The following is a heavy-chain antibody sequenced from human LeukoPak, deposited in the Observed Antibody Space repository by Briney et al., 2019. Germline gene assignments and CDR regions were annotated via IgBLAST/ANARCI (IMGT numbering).Heavy chain of an antibody. CDR3: ARQDRGWELGSSYYYYYDGMDV. Sequence: SGTLSLTCTVSGGSISRYYWSWIRQPPGKGLEWIGYIYYSGSTNYNPSLKSRVTISVDTSKNQFSLKLSSVTAANTAVYYCARQDRGWELGSSYYYYYDGMDVWGQGTTVTVSS. V-gene: IGHV4-59*08. CDR2: IYYSGST. J-gene: IGHJ6*02. CDR1: GGSISRYY. D-gene: IGHD1-26*01.